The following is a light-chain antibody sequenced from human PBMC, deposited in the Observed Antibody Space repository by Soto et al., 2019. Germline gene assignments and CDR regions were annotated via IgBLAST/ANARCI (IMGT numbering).Light chain of an antibody. Sequence: EIVLTQSPGTQSLSPGERATLSCRASQSVSSSYLAWYQQKLGQAPRLLIYGASSRATGIPDRFSGSGSGTDFTLTISRLEPEDLAVYYCQQYGSSPLLTFGGGTKVEIK. CDR3: QQYGSSPLLT. V-gene: IGKV3-20*01. J-gene: IGKJ4*01. CDR2: GAS. CDR1: QSVSSSY.